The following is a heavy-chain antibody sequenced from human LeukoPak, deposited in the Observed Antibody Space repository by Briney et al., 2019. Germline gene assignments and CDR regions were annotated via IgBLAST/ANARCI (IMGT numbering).Heavy chain of an antibody. CDR2: ISSSGSTI. CDR3: ARDQYYYDSSGYYYYFDY. CDR1: GLTFSSYE. J-gene: IGHJ4*02. Sequence: GGSLRLSCAASGLTFSSYEMNWVRQAPGQGLEWVSYISSSGSTIYYADSVKGRFTISRDNAKNSLYLHMNSLRAEDTAVYYCARDQYYYDSSGYYYYFDYWGQGTLVTVSS. V-gene: IGHV3-48*03. D-gene: IGHD3-22*01.